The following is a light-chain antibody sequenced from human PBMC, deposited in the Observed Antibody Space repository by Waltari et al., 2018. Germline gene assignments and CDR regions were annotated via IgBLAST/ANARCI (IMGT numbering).Light chain of an antibody. CDR1: QRVSSS. CDR2: GAS. J-gene: IGKJ4*01. CDR3: QQDNNWPLT. Sequence: EIVMTQSPATLSVSPGEGATPSCRASQRVSSSLAWYQQKPGQTPRLLIYGASTRATGIPARFSGSGSGTEFTLTISSLQSEDFAVYYCQQDNNWPLTFGGGTKVEIK. V-gene: IGKV3-15*01.